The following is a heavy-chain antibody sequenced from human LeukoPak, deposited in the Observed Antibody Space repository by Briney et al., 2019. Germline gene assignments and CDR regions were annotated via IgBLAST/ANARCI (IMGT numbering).Heavy chain of an antibody. J-gene: IGHJ1*01. D-gene: IGHD5-18*01. CDR1: GFTFSNYS. CDR2: ISSSSYI. CDR3: ARPSFRGYSYGNLAEYFQH. Sequence: GGSLRLSCAASGFTFSNYSMNWVRQAPGKGLEWVSSISSSSYIYYADSVKGRFTISRDNAKNSLYLQMNSLRAEDTAVYYCARPSFRGYSYGNLAEYFQHWGQGTLVTVSS. V-gene: IGHV3-21*01.